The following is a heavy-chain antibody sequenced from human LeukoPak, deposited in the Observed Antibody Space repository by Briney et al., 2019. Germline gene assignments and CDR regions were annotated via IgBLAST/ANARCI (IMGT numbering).Heavy chain of an antibody. CDR2: ISPYDGNT. Sequence: GASVKVSCKASGYTFTSYGLSWVRQAPGQGLQWVGWISPYDGNTNYAQRFQARVTMSIDKSTRTVYMELRRLRLDDTAVYYCVRVWPPNAVDRGMTYSGFTALDVWGQGTTVIVSS. D-gene: IGHD1-20*01. J-gene: IGHJ3*01. V-gene: IGHV1-18*01. CDR1: GYTFTSYG. CDR3: VRVWPPNAVDRGMTYSGFTALDV.